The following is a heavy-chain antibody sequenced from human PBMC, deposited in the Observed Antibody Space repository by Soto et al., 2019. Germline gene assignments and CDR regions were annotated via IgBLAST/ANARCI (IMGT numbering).Heavy chain of an antibody. CDR3: ARMMAASGKALDY. CDR1: GYSFISSW. D-gene: IGHD6-13*01. J-gene: IGHJ4*02. V-gene: IGHV5-51*01. CDR2: IYPGDSDT. Sequence: GESLKISCQASGYSFISSWIGWVRQMPGKGLEWMGIIYPGDSDTRYSPSFQGQVTISADRSTSTAYLQWSSLKASDTATYYCARMMAASGKALDYWGQGALVTVSS.